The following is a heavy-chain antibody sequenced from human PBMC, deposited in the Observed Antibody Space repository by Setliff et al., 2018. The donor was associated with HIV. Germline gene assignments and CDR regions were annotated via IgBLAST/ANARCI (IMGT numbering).Heavy chain of an antibody. CDR2: LFYNWNT. J-gene: IGHJ6*03. D-gene: IGHD5-18*01. CDR1: GGSISNNSYY. CDR3: ARDQSAQSVYTAYSYEGRDYMDV. Sequence: PSETLSLTCTVSGGSISNNSYYWGWVRQPPGKGLELIGNLFYNWNTYYNPSLKSRVTMSVDTSKNQFSLKLTSVTAADTAVYYCARDQSAQSVYTAYSYEGRDYMDVWGKGTTVTVSS. V-gene: IGHV4-39*07.